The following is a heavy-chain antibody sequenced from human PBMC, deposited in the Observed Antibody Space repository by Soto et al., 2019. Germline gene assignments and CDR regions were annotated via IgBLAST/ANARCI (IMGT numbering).Heavy chain of an antibody. J-gene: IGHJ5*02. CDR3: ARPLGSWYNNWFDP. D-gene: IGHD6-13*01. Sequence: TSETLSLTCTVSGGSSSRSSYYWAWIRPPPGKGLEWIGSVYYGGSTNYNPSLKSRVTISVDTSKNQFSLNLNAVTAADTAVYNCARPLGSWYNNWFDPWGQGTLVTVSS. CDR1: GGSSSRSSYY. CDR2: VYYGGST. V-gene: IGHV4-39*01.